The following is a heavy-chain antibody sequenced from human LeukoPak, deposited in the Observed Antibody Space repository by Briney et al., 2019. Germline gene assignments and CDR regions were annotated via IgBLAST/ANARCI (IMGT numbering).Heavy chain of an antibody. V-gene: IGHV3-15*01. J-gene: IGHJ4*02. Sequence: GGSLRLSCAATGFTFSNSWLTGVRQAPGKGLDGVGRIKRKTDGGTTDYAAPVKGRFTISRDDSKNMLYLQMNSLKTEDTAVYYCTTGVVVTAIQDYWGQGTLVTVSS. CDR2: IKRKTDGGTT. D-gene: IGHD2-21*02. CDR3: TTGVVVTAIQDY. CDR1: GFTFSNSW.